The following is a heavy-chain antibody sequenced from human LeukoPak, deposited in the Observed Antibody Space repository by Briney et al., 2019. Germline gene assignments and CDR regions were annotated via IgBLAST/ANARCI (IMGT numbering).Heavy chain of an antibody. D-gene: IGHD3-22*01. V-gene: IGHV4-39*07. J-gene: IGHJ2*01. CDR1: GGSIGSSSYY. Sequence: SETLSLTCTVSGGSIGSSSYYWGWIRQPPGKGLEWIGSISYSGSTYYNPSLKSRVTISVDTSKNQFSLKLSSVTAADTAVYYCARAKYYYDSSGYDRWYFDLWGRGTLVTVSS. CDR3: ARAKYYYDSSGYDRWYFDL. CDR2: ISYSGST.